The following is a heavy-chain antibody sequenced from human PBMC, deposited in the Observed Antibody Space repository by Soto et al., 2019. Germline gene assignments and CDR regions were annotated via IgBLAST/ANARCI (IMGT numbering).Heavy chain of an antibody. CDR2: ISAYNGNT. CDR3: ARSGYCSGGSCYSGSGGLNY. J-gene: IGHJ4*02. Sequence: QVPLVQSGAEVKKPGASVKVSCKASGYTFTSYGISWVRQAPGQGLEWMGWISAYNGNTNYAQKLQGRVTMTTDTSTSTAYMELRSLRSDDTAVYYCARSGYCSGGSCYSGSGGLNYWGQGTLVTVSS. D-gene: IGHD2-15*01. V-gene: IGHV1-18*01. CDR1: GYTFTSYG.